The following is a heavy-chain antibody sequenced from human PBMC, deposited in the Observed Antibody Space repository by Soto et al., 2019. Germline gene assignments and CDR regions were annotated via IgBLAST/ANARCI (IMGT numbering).Heavy chain of an antibody. J-gene: IGHJ6*02. CDR1: GGTFSSYA. CDR3: AKNPENYHYGMDV. CDR2: IIPIFGTA. V-gene: IGHV1-69*12. Sequence: QVQLVQSGAEVKKPGSSVKVSCKASGGTFSSYAISWVRQAPGQGLEWMGGIIPIFGTADYAQKFQGRVPITADESTSTAYVGLSSLRSEDTAVYYWAKNPENYHYGMDVWGQGTTVTVSS.